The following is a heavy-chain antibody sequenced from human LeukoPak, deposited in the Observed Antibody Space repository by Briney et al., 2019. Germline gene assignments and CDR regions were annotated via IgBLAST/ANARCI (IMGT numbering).Heavy chain of an antibody. Sequence: SETLSLTFAVYGGSFSGFYLSWVRQPPGEGLEWVGGINYSWSTNYNPSLKSRVTISVDTSKNQFSLKLSSVPAADTAVYYCASLRYYYGSGSYFYSYYYGMDVWGQGTTVTVSS. CDR1: GGSFSGFY. J-gene: IGHJ6*02. V-gene: IGHV4-34*01. CDR3: ASLRYYYGSGSYFYSYYYGMDV. CDR2: INYSWST. D-gene: IGHD3-10*01.